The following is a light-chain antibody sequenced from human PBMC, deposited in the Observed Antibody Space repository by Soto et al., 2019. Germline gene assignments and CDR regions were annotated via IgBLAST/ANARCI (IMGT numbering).Light chain of an antibody. CDR3: TSYTSSGPFYV. J-gene: IGLJ1*01. Sequence: QSVLTQPRSVSGSPGQSVTISCTGTSIDVGDSDFVSWYQQHPGKAPKLMIYVVTKRPSGVPDRFSGSKSGNTASLTISGLQAEDEADYYCTSYTSSGPFYVFGTGTKVTVL. V-gene: IGLV2-11*01. CDR2: VVT. CDR1: SIDVGDSDF.